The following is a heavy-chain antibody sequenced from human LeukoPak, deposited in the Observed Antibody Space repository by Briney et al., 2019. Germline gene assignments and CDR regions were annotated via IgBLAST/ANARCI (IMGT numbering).Heavy chain of an antibody. D-gene: IGHD4-11*01. V-gene: IGHV1-58*02. CDR2: IVVGSGNT. CDR3: ASDSLAPRTVTTSWFDP. CDR1: GFTFTSSA. J-gene: IGHJ5*02. Sequence: GASVKVSCKASGFTFTSSAMQWVRQARGQRLEWIGWIVVGSGNTNYAQKFQERVTITRDMSTSTAYMELSSLRSEDTAVYYCASDSLAPRTVTTSWFDPWGQGTLVTVSS.